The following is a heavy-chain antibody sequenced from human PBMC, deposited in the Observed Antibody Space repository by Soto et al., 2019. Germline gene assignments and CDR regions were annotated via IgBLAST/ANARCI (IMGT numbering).Heavy chain of an antibody. CDR3: ARDSPIGSTFSGYDAIDY. V-gene: IGHV1-69*10. Sequence: VKVSCKASGGTFSSYTISWVRQAPGQGLEWMGRIIPILGIANYAQKFQGRVTITADKSTSTAYMELSSLRSEDTAVYYCARDSPIGSTFSGYDAIDYWGQGTLVTVSS. D-gene: IGHD5-12*01. CDR2: IIPILGIA. J-gene: IGHJ4*02. CDR1: GGTFSSYT.